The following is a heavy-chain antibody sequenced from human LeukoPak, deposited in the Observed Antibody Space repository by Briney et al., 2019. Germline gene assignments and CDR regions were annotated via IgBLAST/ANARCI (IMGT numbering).Heavy chain of an antibody. D-gene: IGHD6-6*01. J-gene: IGHJ4*02. CDR2: IWYDGSNK. CDR3: ASGGSIAALGY. CDR1: GFTFSSYG. Sequence: GGSLRLSCAASGFTFSSYGMHWVRQAPGKGLEWVAVIWYDGSNKYYADSVKGRFTISRDNSKNTLYPQMNSLRAEDTAVYYCASGGSIAALGYWGQGTLVTVSS. V-gene: IGHV3-33*01.